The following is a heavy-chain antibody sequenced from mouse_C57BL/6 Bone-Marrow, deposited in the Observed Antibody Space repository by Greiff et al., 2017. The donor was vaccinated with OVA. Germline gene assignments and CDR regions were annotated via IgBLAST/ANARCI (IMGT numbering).Heavy chain of an antibody. D-gene: IGHD1-1*01. CDR1: GFSLTSYG. CDR2: IWSGGST. Sequence: VKLQQSGPGLVQPSQSLSITCTVSGFSLTSYGVHWVRQSPGKGLEWLGVIWSGGSTDYNAAFISRLSIRKDNSKSQVFCKRNRRRADDTARYYCARNYYGSPSYFDYWGQGTTLTVSA. J-gene: IGHJ2*01. V-gene: IGHV2-2*01. CDR3: ARNYYGSPSYFDY.